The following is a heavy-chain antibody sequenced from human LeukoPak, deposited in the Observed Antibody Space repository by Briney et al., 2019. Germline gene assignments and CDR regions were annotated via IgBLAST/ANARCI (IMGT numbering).Heavy chain of an antibody. D-gene: IGHD1-26*01. CDR1: GGSISSYY. J-gene: IGHJ3*02. CDR2: ISYSGST. Sequence: PSETLSLTCTVSGGSISSYYWSWIRQPPGKGLEWIGYISYSGSTDYNPSLKSRVTISLDTSKNQFSLRLSSVTAADTAVYYCARETRLHSGSYSNDAFDIWGQGTMVTVTS. CDR3: ARETRLHSGSYSNDAFDI. V-gene: IGHV4-59*01.